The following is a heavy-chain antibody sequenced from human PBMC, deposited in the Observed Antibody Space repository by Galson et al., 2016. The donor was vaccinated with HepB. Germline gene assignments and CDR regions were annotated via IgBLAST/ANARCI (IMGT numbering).Heavy chain of an antibody. V-gene: IGHV3-30*01. CDR1: GFTFDTSA. CDR3: ARGLRYNFGFRDYYFDY. CDR2: LSYDGNYK. Sequence: SLRLSCAASGFTFDTSAMHWVRQTPDRGLEWVALLSYDGNYKYYADSVRGRFTISRDTSKNTLYLQMDSLRTDDTAVYYCARGLRYNFGFRDYYFDYWGQGTLVTVSS. D-gene: IGHD5-18*01. J-gene: IGHJ4*02.